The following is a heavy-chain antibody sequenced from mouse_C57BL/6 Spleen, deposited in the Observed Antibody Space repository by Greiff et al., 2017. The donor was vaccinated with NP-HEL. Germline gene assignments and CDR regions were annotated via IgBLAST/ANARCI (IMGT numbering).Heavy chain of an antibody. CDR2: IYPGSGNT. D-gene: IGHD2-5*01. J-gene: IGHJ4*01. V-gene: IGHV1-76*01. Sequence: VQLQQSGAELVRPGASVKLSCKASGYTFTDYYINWVKQRPGQGLEWIARIYPGSGNTYYNEKFKGKATLTAEKSSSTAYMQLSSLTSEDSAVYFCARSYSNAYAMDYWGQGTSVTVAS. CDR3: ARSYSNAYAMDY. CDR1: GYTFTDYY.